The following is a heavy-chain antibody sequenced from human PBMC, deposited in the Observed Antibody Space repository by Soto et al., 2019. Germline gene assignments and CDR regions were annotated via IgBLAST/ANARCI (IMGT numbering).Heavy chain of an antibody. CDR2: IYHSGST. Sequence: QVQLQESGPGLVKPSGTLSLTCAVSGGSISSSNWWSWVRQPPGKGLEWIGEIYHSGSTNYNPSLKSRVTIAVDKSKNQFSLKLSSVTAADTAVYYCARVQLWLRGRYYYGMDVWGQGTTVTVSS. J-gene: IGHJ6*02. CDR3: ARVQLWLRGRYYYGMDV. V-gene: IGHV4-4*02. CDR1: GGSISSSNW. D-gene: IGHD5-18*01.